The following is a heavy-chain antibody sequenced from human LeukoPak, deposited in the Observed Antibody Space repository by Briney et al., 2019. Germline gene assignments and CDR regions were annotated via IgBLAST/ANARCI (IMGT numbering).Heavy chain of an antibody. CDR1: GFTFSSYG. V-gene: IGHV3-48*01. D-gene: IGHD5-18*01. CDR2: ISSSSITI. Sequence: PGRSLRLSCAASGFTFSSYGMNWVRQAPGKGLEWVSYISSSSITIYYADSVKGRFTISRDDAKNSLYLQMSSLKVEDTAVYYCARGCSYGYNYWGQGTLVTVSS. CDR3: ARGCSYGYNY. J-gene: IGHJ4*02.